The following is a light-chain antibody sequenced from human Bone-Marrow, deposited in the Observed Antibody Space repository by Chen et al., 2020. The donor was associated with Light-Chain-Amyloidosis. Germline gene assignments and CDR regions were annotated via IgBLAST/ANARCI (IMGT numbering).Light chain of an antibody. V-gene: IGLV1-47*01. J-gene: IGLJ2*01. Sequence: QSVLTQPPSASGTPGQRVTISCSGSSSNIGSNYVYWYQQLPGTAPKLLIYRNNQRPSGLPDRFSGSKSGTSASLAISGLRSEDEADYYCAAWDDSLRAVFGGGTKLTVL. CDR1: SSNIGSNY. CDR3: AAWDDSLRAV. CDR2: RNN.